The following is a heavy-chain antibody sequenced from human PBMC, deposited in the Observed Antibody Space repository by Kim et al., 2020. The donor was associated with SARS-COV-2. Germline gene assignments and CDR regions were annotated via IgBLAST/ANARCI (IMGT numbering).Heavy chain of an antibody. Sequence: ASVKVSCKASGYTFTSSGISWARQAPGQRLEWMGWINIANGNIKYSQKFQDRVTISRYTSARTAYMELNSLRSEDAAVYYCARQSNMDVWGQGTPVTVSS. J-gene: IGHJ6*02. CDR3: ARQSNMDV. CDR2: INIANGNI. V-gene: IGHV1-3*04. CDR1: GYTFTSSG.